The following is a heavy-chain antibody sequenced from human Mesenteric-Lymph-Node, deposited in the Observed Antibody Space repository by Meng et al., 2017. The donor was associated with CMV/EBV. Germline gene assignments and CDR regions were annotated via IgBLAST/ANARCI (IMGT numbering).Heavy chain of an antibody. Sequence: GGSLRLSCAASGVTFSSYAMTWVRQAPGKGLEWVSVVSGSGGSTYYADSVKRRFTISRDNSKNTLYLQMNSLRAEDTAVYYCAKAISGSSGGYFFDYWGQGTLVTVSS. J-gene: IGHJ4*02. CDR2: VSGSGGST. V-gene: IGHV3-23*01. CDR1: GVTFSSYA. CDR3: AKAISGSSGGYFFDY. D-gene: IGHD6-19*01.